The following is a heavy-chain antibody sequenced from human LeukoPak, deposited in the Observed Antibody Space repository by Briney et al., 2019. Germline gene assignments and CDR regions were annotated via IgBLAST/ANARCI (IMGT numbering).Heavy chain of an antibody. V-gene: IGHV3-7*01. CDR1: EFTFSNYR. CDR2: IKQNGSDT. CDR3: ARDFAAAVG. Sequence: GGSLRLSCASSEFTFSNYRMRWLRQAPGKGLEWVANIKQNGSDTLYVDSVRGRFTVSRDNAKNSVFLQMNSLGVEDTAIYYCARDFAAAVGWGQGTLVTVSS. J-gene: IGHJ4*02. D-gene: IGHD2-15*01.